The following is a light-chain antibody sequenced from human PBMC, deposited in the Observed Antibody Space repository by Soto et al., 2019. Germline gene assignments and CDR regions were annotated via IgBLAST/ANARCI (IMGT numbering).Light chain of an antibody. CDR3: GTWDGSLSAVV. CDR1: SSNIGNNY. V-gene: IGLV1-51*01. Sequence: QSVLTHPPSVSASPGQRVTISGSGSSSNIGNNYVSWYQQLPGTAPKLLIYDNNKRPSGIPDRFSGSKSGTSATLGITGLQTGDEADYYCGTWDGSLSAVVFGGGTKLTVL. CDR2: DNN. J-gene: IGLJ2*01.